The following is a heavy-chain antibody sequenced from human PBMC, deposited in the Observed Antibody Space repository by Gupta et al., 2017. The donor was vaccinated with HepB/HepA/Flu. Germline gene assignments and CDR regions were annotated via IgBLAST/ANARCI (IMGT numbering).Heavy chain of an antibody. J-gene: IGHJ6*02. V-gene: IGHV3-30*18. CDR1: GFTFSSYG. Sequence: QVQLVESGGGVVQPGRSLRLSCAASGFTFSSYGMHWVRQAPGKGLEWVAVISYDGSNKYYADSVKGRFTISRDNSKNTLYLQMNSLRAEDTAVYYCAKNGGGYYYYGMDVWGQGTTVTVSS. CDR2: ISYDGSNK. CDR3: AKNGGGYYYYGMDV.